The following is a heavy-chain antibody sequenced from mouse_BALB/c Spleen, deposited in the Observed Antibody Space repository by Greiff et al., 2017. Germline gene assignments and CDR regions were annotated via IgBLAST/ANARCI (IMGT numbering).Heavy chain of an antibody. J-gene: IGHJ4*01. CDR3: ARRITTGYYAMDY. Sequence: EVKLVESGGGLVKPGGSLKLSCAASGFAFSSYDMSWVRQTPGKRLEWVAYISSGGGSTYYPDTVKGRFTISRDNAKNTLYLQMSSLKSEDTAMYYCARRITTGYYAMDYWGQGTSVTVSS. D-gene: IGHD2-4*01. CDR1: GFAFSSYD. CDR2: ISSGGGST. V-gene: IGHV5-12-1*01.